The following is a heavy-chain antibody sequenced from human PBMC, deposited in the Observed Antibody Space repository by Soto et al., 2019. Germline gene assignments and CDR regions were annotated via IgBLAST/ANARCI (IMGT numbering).Heavy chain of an antibody. J-gene: IGHJ6*02. V-gene: IGHV3-53*01. Sequence: GGSLRLSCAASGFTVSSNYMSWVRQAPGKGLEWVSVIYSGGSTYYADSVKGRFTISRDNSKNTLYLQMNSLRAEDTAVYYCARVARSQNEYSSSSKRYYYYYGMDVWGQGTTVTVSS. D-gene: IGHD6-6*01. CDR2: IYSGGST. CDR1: GFTVSSNY. CDR3: ARVARSQNEYSSSSKRYYYYYGMDV.